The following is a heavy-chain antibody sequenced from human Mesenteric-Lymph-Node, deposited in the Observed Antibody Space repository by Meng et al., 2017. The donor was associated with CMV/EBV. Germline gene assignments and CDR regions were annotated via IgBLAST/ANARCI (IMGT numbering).Heavy chain of an antibody. V-gene: IGHV1-8*01. CDR1: AYPFPSYD. CDR3: ARGVGGVAAAGPKDY. CDR2: MNPNSGNT. J-gene: IGHJ4*02. Sequence: SAYPFPSYDINWVRQATGQGLEWMGWMNPNSGNTGYAQKFQGRVTMTRNTSISTAYMELSSLRSEDTAVYYCARGVGGVAAAGPKDYWGQGTLVTVSS. D-gene: IGHD6-13*01.